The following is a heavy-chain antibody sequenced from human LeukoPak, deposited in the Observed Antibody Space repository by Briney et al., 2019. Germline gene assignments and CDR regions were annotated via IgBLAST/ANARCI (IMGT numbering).Heavy chain of an antibody. CDR2: IISIFGTA. CDR3: ARGGYSGYDSWSCSGGSCYSADY. CDR1: GGTFSSYA. Sequence: SVKVSCKASGGTFSSYAISWVRQAPGQGLEWMGGIISIFGTANYAQKFQGRVTITADESTSTAYMELSSLRSEDTAVYYCARGGYSGYDSWSCSGGSCYSADYWGQGTLVTVSS. J-gene: IGHJ4*02. V-gene: IGHV1-69*01. D-gene: IGHD2-15*01.